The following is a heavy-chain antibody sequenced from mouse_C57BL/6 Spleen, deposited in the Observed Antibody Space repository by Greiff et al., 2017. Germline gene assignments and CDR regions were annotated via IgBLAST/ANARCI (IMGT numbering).Heavy chain of an antibody. Sequence: QVQLKESGPELVKPGASVKISCKASGYAFSSSWMNWVKQRPGKGLEWIGRIYPGDGDTNYNGKFKGKATLTADKSSSTAYMQLSSLTSEDSAVYFCARPDYYGSRDWYFDVWGTGTTVTVSS. V-gene: IGHV1-82*01. CDR3: ARPDYYGSRDWYFDV. CDR1: GYAFSSSW. D-gene: IGHD1-1*01. J-gene: IGHJ1*03. CDR2: IYPGDGDT.